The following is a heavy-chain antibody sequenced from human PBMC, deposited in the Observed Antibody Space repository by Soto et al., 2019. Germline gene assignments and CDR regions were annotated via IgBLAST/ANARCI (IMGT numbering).Heavy chain of an antibody. CDR1: GYTFTTYG. D-gene: IGHD2-2*01. Sequence: GASVKVSCKASGYTFTTYGISWVRQAPGQRLEWMGWISASNGNTYYGQKFQGRVTMTTDTSASTAYMELSSLRSEDTAVYYCARGIPAAVGVYWGQGTLVTVSS. V-gene: IGHV1-18*01. CDR2: ISASNGNT. J-gene: IGHJ4*02. CDR3: ARGIPAAVGVY.